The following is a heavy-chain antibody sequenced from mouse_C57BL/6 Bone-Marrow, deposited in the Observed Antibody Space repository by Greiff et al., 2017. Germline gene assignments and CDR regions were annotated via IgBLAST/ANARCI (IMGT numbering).Heavy chain of an antibody. Sequence: EVKVVESGGGLVKPGGSLKLSCAASGFTFSDYGMHWVRQAPEKGLEWVAYISSGSSTIYYADTVKGRITISRDNAKNTLFLQMTSLRSEDTAMYYCAKGSSSNYYAMDYWGQGTSVTVSS. CDR3: AKGSSSNYYAMDY. J-gene: IGHJ4*01. V-gene: IGHV5-17*01. CDR1: GFTFSDYG. D-gene: IGHD1-1*01. CDR2: ISSGSSTI.